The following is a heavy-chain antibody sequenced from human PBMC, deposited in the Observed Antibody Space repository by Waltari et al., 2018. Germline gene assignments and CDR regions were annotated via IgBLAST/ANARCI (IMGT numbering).Heavy chain of an antibody. CDR2: INPSGGST. CDR1: GYTFTSYY. V-gene: IGHV1-46*01. CDR3: ARMGYRCYDGGPWGAFDI. D-gene: IGHD5-12*01. J-gene: IGHJ3*02. Sequence: QVQLVQSGAEVKKPGASVKVSCKASGYTFTSYYMHWVRQAPGQGLEWMGIINPSGGSTSYGQKFQGRVNMTRDTSTNTVYMGVSRLRSEDTAVYYCARMGYRCYDGGPWGAFDIWGQGTMVTVSS.